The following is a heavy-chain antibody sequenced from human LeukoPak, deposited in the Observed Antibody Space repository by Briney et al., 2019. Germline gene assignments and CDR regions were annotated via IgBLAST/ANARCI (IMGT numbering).Heavy chain of an antibody. Sequence: SETLSPTCTVSGGSISSYYWSWIRQPPGKGLEWIGYIYYSGSTNYNPSLKSRVTISVDTSKNQFSLKLSSVTAADTAVYYCARVAAVAGTGSGFDPWGQGTLVTVSS. CDR3: ARVAAVAGTGSGFDP. J-gene: IGHJ5*02. V-gene: IGHV4-59*01. CDR2: IYYSGST. D-gene: IGHD6-19*01. CDR1: GGSISSYY.